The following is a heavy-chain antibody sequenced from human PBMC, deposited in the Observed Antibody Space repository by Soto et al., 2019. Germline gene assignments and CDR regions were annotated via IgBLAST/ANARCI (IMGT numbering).Heavy chain of an antibody. CDR1: GGSFSGYY. J-gene: IGHJ5*02. CDR2: INHSGST. Sequence: SETLSLTCAVYGGSFSGYYWSWIRQPPGKGLEWIGEINHSGSTNYNPSLKSRVTISVDTSKNQFSLKLSSVTAADTAVYYCARWAVVVVAAGNWFDPWGQGTLVTVSS. V-gene: IGHV4-34*01. CDR3: ARWAVVVVAAGNWFDP. D-gene: IGHD2-15*01.